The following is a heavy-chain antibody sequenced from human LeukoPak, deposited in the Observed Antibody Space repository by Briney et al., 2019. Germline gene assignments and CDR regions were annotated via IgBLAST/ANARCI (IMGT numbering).Heavy chain of an antibody. Sequence: GGSLRLSCAASGFTFSNSDMNWVRQAPGEGLEWISYICGRGKTIYYADSVKGRFTISRDDAKNFLYLQMNSLRAEDTAVYYCARAPLVLQYRWWFDPWGQGTLVIVSS. V-gene: IGHV3-48*03. D-gene: IGHD5-24*01. J-gene: IGHJ5*02. CDR2: ICGRGKTI. CDR3: ARAPLVLQYRWWFDP. CDR1: GFTFSNSD.